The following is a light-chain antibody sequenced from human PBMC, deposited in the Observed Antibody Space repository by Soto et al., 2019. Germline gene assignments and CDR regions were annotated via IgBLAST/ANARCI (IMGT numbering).Light chain of an antibody. Sequence: EIVMTQSPATLSVSPGERATLSCRASQSVSSNLAWYQQKPGQAPRLLIYGAFTRATGIPARFSGSGSGTEFTLTISSLHSEDFAFYYCQQYNNWPLTFGVGTKVEIK. CDR2: GAF. CDR1: QSVSSN. CDR3: QQYNNWPLT. V-gene: IGKV3-15*01. J-gene: IGKJ4*01.